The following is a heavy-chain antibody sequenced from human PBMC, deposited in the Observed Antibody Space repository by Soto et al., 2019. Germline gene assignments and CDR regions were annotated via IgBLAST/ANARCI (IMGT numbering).Heavy chain of an antibody. CDR3: AKDLLVVAGTSAFDI. V-gene: IGHV3-23*01. Sequence: QAGGSLRLSCAASGFTFSNYAMTWVRQAPGKGLEWVSVISGSGGGTYYADSVKGRFTISRDNSKNTLYLQMNSLRAEDTAVYYCAKDLLVVAGTSAFDIWGQGTMVTVSS. CDR2: ISGSGGGT. J-gene: IGHJ3*02. D-gene: IGHD6-19*01. CDR1: GFTFSNYA.